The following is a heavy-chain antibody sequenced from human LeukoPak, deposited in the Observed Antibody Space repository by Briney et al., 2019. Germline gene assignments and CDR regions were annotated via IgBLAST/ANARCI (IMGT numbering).Heavy chain of an antibody. J-gene: IGHJ3*02. V-gene: IGHV3-30*18. CDR1: GFTFSSYG. Sequence: PGRSLRLSCAASGFTFSSYGMHWVRQAPGKGLEWVAVISYDGSNKYYADSVKGRFTISRDNSKNTLYLQMNSLRAEDTAVYYCAKDQGELLWGAFDIWGQGTMVTVSS. CDR3: AKDQGELLWGAFDI. D-gene: IGHD1-26*01. CDR2: ISYDGSNK.